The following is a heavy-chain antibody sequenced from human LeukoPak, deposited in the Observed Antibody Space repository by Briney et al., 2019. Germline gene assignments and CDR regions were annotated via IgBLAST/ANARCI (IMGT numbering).Heavy chain of an antibody. V-gene: IGHV3-53*01. D-gene: IGHD3-10*02. CDR2: LYTGGNT. CDR1: GFSVNSNY. Sequence: GSLRLSCAASGFSVNSNYMTWVRQAPGKGLEWVSGLYTGGNTYYAESVQGRFSISRDNSRNTLYLQMNSLRAEDTAVYYCARGFYFVGRQPAYAFDFWGLGTLVTVSS. J-gene: IGHJ4*02. CDR3: ARGFYFVGRQPAYAFDF.